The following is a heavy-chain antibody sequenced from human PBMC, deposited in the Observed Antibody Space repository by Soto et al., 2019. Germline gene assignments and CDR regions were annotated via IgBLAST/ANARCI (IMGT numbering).Heavy chain of an antibody. J-gene: IGHJ6*02. D-gene: IGHD2-2*01. Sequence: GGSLRLSCAASGFTFSSYAMSGVRQAPGKGLEWVSAISGSGGSTYYADSVKGRFTISRDNSKNKLYLQMNSLRAEDTAVYYCAKPIYCSSTRCSPLSRYYYGMDVWGQGTTVTVSS. CDR2: ISGSGGST. V-gene: IGHV3-23*01. CDR1: GFTFSSYA. CDR3: AKPIYCSSTRCSPLSRYYYGMDV.